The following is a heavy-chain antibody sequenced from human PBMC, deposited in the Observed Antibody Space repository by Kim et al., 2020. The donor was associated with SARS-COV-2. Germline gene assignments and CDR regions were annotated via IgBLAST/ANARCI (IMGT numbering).Heavy chain of an antibody. CDR2: ISCSGVHT. J-gene: IGHJ6*01. Sequence: GGSLRLSCAASGFTFNNHAMSWVRQAPGKGLKWVSAISCSGVHTYSADSVKGRFTISRDNSDNTLYLQMNSLRAEDTALYYCVKAVDSHGYNFERGGYV. CDR3: VKAVDSHGYNFERGGYV. CDR1: GFTFNNHA. V-gene: IGHV3-23*01. D-gene: IGHD3-22*01.